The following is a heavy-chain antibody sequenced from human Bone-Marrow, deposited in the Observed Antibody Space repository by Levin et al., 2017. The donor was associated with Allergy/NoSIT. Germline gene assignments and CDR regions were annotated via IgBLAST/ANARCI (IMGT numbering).Heavy chain of an antibody. J-gene: IGHJ5*02. CDR1: GFTFSDYY. D-gene: IGHD3-3*01. Sequence: GGSLRLSCAASGFTFSDYYMSWIRQAPGKGLEWVSYISISGSTIYYADSVKGRFTISRDNAKKSLYLQMSSLRAEDTGVYYCARDRIFWSGTNYFDPWGQGTLVTVSS. V-gene: IGHV3-11*01. CDR3: ARDRIFWSGTNYFDP. CDR2: ISISGSTI.